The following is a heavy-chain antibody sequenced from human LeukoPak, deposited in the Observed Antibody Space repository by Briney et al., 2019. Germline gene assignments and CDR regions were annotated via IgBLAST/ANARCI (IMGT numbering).Heavy chain of an antibody. J-gene: IGHJ6*02. CDR2: VRSRGHNHAT. D-gene: IGHD1-26*01. CDR3: TRHKGESTYFYYYGMDV. Sequence: GGSLRLSCAASRSMFSGSIMHWVRQAPGKGLEGVGRVRSRGHNHATEYAASVKGRFTISRDDSKNTSYLQMNSLKIEDTAVYYCTRHKGESTYFYYYGMDVWGQGTTVTVSS. V-gene: IGHV3-73*01. CDR1: RSMFSGSI.